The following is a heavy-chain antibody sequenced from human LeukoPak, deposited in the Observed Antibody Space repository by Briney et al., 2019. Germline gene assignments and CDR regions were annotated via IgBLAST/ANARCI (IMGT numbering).Heavy chain of an antibody. V-gene: IGHV3-33*06. J-gene: IGHJ4*02. Sequence: PGGSLRLSCAASGFTFSSYGMHWVRQAPGKGLEWVAGIWYDGSNKYYADSVKGRFTISRDNSKNTLYLQMNSLGAEDTAVYYCAKASPDSSGYFDYWGQGTLVTVSS. CDR3: AKASPDSSGYFDY. CDR1: GFTFSSYG. D-gene: IGHD3-22*01. CDR2: IWYDGSNK.